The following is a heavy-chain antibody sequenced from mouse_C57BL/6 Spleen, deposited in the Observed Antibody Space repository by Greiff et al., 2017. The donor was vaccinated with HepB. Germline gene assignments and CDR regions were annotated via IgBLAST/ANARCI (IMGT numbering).Heavy chain of an antibody. V-gene: IGHV5-4*01. Sequence: EVQGVESGGGLVKPGGSLKLSCAASGFTFSSYDMSWVRQTPEKRLEWVATISDGGSYTYYPDNVKGRFTITRDNAKNNLYLQMSHLKSEDSAMYYCARPYGNSPYYAMDYWGQGTSVTVSS. CDR1: GFTFSSYD. CDR3: ARPYGNSPYYAMDY. CDR2: ISDGGSYT. J-gene: IGHJ4*01. D-gene: IGHD2-1*01.